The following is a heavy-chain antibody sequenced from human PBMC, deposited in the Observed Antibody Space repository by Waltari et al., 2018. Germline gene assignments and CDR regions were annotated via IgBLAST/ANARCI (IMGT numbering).Heavy chain of an antibody. Sequence: QVQLVQSGAEVKKPGASVKVSCKASGYTFTSYAMHWVRQAPGQRLEWMGWINAGNGNTKYSQKFQGRGTITRDTSASTAYMELSSLRSEDTAVYYCAREGSSSSRDFDYWGQGTLVTVSS. CDR2: INAGNGNT. V-gene: IGHV1-3*01. J-gene: IGHJ4*02. D-gene: IGHD6-6*01. CDR3: AREGSSSSRDFDY. CDR1: GYTFTSYA.